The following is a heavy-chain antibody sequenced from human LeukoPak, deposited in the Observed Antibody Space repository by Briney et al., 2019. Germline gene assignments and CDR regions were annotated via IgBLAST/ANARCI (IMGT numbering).Heavy chain of an antibody. Sequence: SETLSLTCTVSGASINNYYWNWIRQPPGKGLEWIGYIYFTGSTHYNPSLKSRVTISLDRSETQFSLNLSSLSAADTAMYYCARTRGFKADHKSFDYWGQGTLVTVSS. D-gene: IGHD6-25*01. CDR1: GASINNYY. CDR2: IYFTGST. J-gene: IGHJ4*02. CDR3: ARTRGFKADHKSFDY. V-gene: IGHV4-59*01.